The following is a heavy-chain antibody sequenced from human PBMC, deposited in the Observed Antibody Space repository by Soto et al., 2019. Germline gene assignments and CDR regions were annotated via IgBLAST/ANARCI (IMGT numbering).Heavy chain of an antibody. CDR1: GVTVSSNY. V-gene: IGHV3-53*02. D-gene: IGHD4-17*01. CDR3: ARATTATMWFDQ. Sequence: VQLVETGGGLVQPGGSLRLSCAASGVTVSSNYMSWDRQAPGKGLEWVSVIYSGGAIYYADFVKGRFTISGDNSKNRLFLQMNSLRAEDTAVYYCARATTATMWFDQWGQGALVTVSS. CDR2: IYSGGAI. J-gene: IGHJ5*02.